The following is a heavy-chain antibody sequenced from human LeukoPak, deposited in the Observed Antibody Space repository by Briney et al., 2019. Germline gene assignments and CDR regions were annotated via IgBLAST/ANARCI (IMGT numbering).Heavy chain of an antibody. V-gene: IGHV1-2*02. CDR2: INPNSGGT. Sequence: GASVKVSCKASGYTFTSYYMHWVRQAPGQGLEWMGWINPNSGGTNYAQKFQGRVTMTRDTSISTAYMELSRLRSDDTAVYYCARSYYDSSGYQYWGQGTLVTVSS. J-gene: IGHJ4*02. D-gene: IGHD3-22*01. CDR3: ARSYYDSSGYQY. CDR1: GYTFTSYY.